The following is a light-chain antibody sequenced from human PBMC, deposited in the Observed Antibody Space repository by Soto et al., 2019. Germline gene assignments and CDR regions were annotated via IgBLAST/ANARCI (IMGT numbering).Light chain of an antibody. CDR1: SSDVGLYDY. CDR2: AVS. CDR3: SSYTSDSAYV. Sequence: TAPGSVCVYLSVSIAIFRTGTSSDVGLYDYVSWYQQHPGKAPQLMIYAVSNRPSGVSNRFSASKSGNTASLFISGLQAEDEADYYCSSYTSDSAYVFVSGTNVTVL. V-gene: IGLV2-14*01. J-gene: IGLJ1*01.